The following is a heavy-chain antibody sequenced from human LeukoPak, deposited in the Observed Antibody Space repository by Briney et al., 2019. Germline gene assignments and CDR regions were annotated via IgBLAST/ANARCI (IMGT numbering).Heavy chain of an antibody. V-gene: IGHV7-4-1*02. CDR1: GYTFTCYE. Sequence: GASVKVSFKGSGYTFTCYEIYWVREGPGQGLEWVGGVHPRTGNSTNAQGVTGRFVVSLDPSDSTTYLHTSGLKAEDTAVYFCARAFQALGGLSLPDYWGQGTLLTVSS. CDR3: ARAFQALGGLSLPDY. J-gene: IGHJ4*02. D-gene: IGHD3-16*02. CDR2: VHPRTGNS.